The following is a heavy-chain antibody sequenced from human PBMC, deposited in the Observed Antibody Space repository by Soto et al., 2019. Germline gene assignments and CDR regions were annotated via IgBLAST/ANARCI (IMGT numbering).Heavy chain of an antibody. V-gene: IGHV3-21*01. CDR2: ISSSSSYI. D-gene: IGHD5-18*01. CDR1: GFTFSSYS. Sequence: GGSLRLSCAASGFTFSSYSINWVRQAPGKGLEWVSSISSSSSYIYYADSVKGRFTISRDNAKNSLYLQMNSLRAEDTAVYYCARDRLVDTAMVQYYYYGMDVWGQGTTVTVSS. CDR3: ARDRLVDTAMVQYYYYGMDV. J-gene: IGHJ6*02.